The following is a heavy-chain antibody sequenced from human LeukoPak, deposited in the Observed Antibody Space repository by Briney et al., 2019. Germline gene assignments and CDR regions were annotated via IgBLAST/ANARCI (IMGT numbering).Heavy chain of an antibody. Sequence: GGSLRLSCAASGFTFSNAWMSWVRQAPGKGLEWVGRIQSKTDGGTTDYAAPVKGRFTFSRDDSKNTLYLQMNSLKTEDTAVYYCTTDLNARGNYYDSSGFISTIDYWGQGTLVTVSS. CDR2: IQSKTDGGTT. V-gene: IGHV3-15*01. CDR3: TTDLNARGNYYDSSGFISTIDY. D-gene: IGHD3-22*01. CDR1: GFTFSNAW. J-gene: IGHJ4*02.